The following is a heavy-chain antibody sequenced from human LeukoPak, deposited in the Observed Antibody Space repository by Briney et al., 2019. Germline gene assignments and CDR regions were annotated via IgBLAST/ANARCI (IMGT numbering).Heavy chain of an antibody. J-gene: IGHJ6*03. D-gene: IGHD3-3*01. CDR3: ARVSLYYDFWSGPSYYYYMDV. CDR2: ISSSGSTI. V-gene: IGHV3-11*04. CDR1: GGSFSGYY. Sequence: LSLTCAVYGGSFSGYYWSWIRQAPGKGLEWVSYISSSGSTIYYADSVKGRFTISRDNAKNSLYLQMNSLRAEDTAVYYCARVSLYYDFWSGPSYYYYMDVWGKGTTVTVSS.